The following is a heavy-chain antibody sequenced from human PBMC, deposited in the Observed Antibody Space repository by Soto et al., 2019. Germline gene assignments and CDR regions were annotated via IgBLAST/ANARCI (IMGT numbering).Heavy chain of an antibody. CDR1: GSTFSSYA. Sequence: QVQLVQSGAEVKKPGSSVKVSCKASGSTFSSYAISWVRQAPGQGLEWMGGIIPIFGTANYAQKFQGRVTITADESTSTAYMELSSLRSEDTVVYYCARESRYCSGGSCYFLPGIDYWGQGTLVTVSS. CDR2: IIPIFGTA. D-gene: IGHD2-15*01. J-gene: IGHJ4*02. V-gene: IGHV1-69*12. CDR3: ARESRYCSGGSCYFLPGIDY.